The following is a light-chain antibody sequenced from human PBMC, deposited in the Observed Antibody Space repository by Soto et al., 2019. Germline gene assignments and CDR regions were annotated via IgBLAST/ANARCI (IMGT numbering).Light chain of an antibody. CDR3: AAWDDSLNGVV. Sequence: QSVLTQSPSASGTPGQKVTISCSGSSSNIGRNFVTLYQQLPGTAPKLLIYNNNQRPSGVPDRFSGSKSGTSASLAIRGLQSEDEAHYHCAAWDDSLNGVVFGGGTKLTVL. J-gene: IGLJ3*02. CDR1: SSNIGRNF. V-gene: IGLV1-44*01. CDR2: NNN.